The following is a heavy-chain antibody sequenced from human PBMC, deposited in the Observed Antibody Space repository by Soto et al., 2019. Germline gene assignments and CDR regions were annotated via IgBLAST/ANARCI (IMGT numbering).Heavy chain of an antibody. CDR1: GFTFSSYG. D-gene: IGHD2-15*01. J-gene: IGHJ4*02. Sequence: QVQLVESGGGVVQPGRSLRLSCAASGFTFSSYGMHWVRQAPGKGLEWVAVIWYDGSNKYYADSVKGRFTISRDNSKNTLYLQMNSLRAEDTAVYYCARDGESVVVVVAATFDYWGQGTLVTVSS. CDR2: IWYDGSNK. CDR3: ARDGESVVVVVAATFDY. V-gene: IGHV3-33*01.